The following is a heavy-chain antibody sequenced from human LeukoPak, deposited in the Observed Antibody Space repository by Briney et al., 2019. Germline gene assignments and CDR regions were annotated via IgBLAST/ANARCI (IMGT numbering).Heavy chain of an antibody. Sequence: ASVKVSCKASGYTFTSYDINWVRQATGQGLEWMGWMNPNSGNTGYAQKFQGRVTMTRNTSISTAYMELSSLRSEDTAVYYCARDRVGATTHSWFDPWGQGTLVTVSS. CDR2: MNPNSGNT. CDR1: GYTFTSYD. D-gene: IGHD1-26*01. CDR3: ARDRVGATTHSWFDP. J-gene: IGHJ5*02. V-gene: IGHV1-8*01.